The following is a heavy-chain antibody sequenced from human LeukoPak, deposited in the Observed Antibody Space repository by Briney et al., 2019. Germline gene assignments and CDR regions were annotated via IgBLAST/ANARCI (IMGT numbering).Heavy chain of an antibody. CDR1: GFTFSSYW. V-gene: IGHV3-7*01. CDR2: IKQDGSEK. CDR3: ASMSPYYYDSSGYYFY. J-gene: IGHJ4*02. Sequence: GGSLRLSCAASGFTFSSYWMSWVRQAPGKGLEWVAKIKQDGSEKYYVDSVKGRFTISRDNAKNSLYLQMNSLRAEDTAVYYCASMSPYYYDSSGYYFYWGQGTLVTVSS. D-gene: IGHD3-22*01.